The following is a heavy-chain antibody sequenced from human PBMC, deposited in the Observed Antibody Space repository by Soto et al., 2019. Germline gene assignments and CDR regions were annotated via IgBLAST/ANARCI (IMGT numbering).Heavy chain of an antibody. CDR1: GFDFSKFG. D-gene: IGHD3-22*01. J-gene: IGHJ4*02. V-gene: IGHV3-33*01. Sequence: QVQLVQSGGGVVQPGRSLRLPCAASGFDFSKFGFQWVRQAPGKGLEWVAVILADGTTKYYAESVKGRFTISRDNSRXXXXXXXXXXXXXXXXXXXXXXXXVYDDNYDSFDYWGQGALVTVSS. CDR3: XXXXVYDDNYDSFDY. CDR2: ILADGTTK.